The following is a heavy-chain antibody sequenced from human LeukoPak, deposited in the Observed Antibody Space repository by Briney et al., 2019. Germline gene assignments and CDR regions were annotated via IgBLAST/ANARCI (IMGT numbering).Heavy chain of an antibody. CDR3: ARDIIRGQSDFDY. Sequence: GGSLRLSCVASGFTFGNYWMSWVRQAPGKGLECVGNIEDDGDQKNYVDSVKGRFTISRDNARNSLYLQMNSLRVEDTAVYYCARDIIRGQSDFDYWGQGVLVTVSS. J-gene: IGHJ4*02. V-gene: IGHV3-7*01. D-gene: IGHD5-12*01. CDR2: IEDDGDQK. CDR1: GFTFGNYW.